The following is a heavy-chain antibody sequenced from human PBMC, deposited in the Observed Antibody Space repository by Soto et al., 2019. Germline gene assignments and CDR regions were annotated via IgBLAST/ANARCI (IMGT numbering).Heavy chain of an antibody. J-gene: IGHJ4*02. V-gene: IGHV3-9*01. CDR2: ITSNSGAV. Sequence: EVQLVESGGGLAQPGRSLRLSCVASGFTFEDYDMHWVRQVPGKGLEWVSSITSNSGAVKFADSVKGRFSLSRDNARNSMYLEMKSLRSEDTAFYFCVKGTFSSSKVIFDSWGQGTLVTVSS. CDR1: GFTFEDYD. D-gene: IGHD6-6*01. CDR3: VKGTFSSSKVIFDS.